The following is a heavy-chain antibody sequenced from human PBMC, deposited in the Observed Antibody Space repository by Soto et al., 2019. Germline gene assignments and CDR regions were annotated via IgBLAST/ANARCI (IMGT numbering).Heavy chain of an antibody. CDR3: TTDPTY. Sequence: EVQLVESGGGVVEPGGSLRLSCELSGLTFSKTWMSWVRQAPGKGLEWVGGIKSKTAGGTIDRIEPVKDRFIISRDDSKDTGYPQMNSLKTEDTAAYYCTTDPTYWGQGTLVTVSS. CDR2: IKSKTAGGTI. CDR1: GLTFSKTW. V-gene: IGHV3-15*01. J-gene: IGHJ4*02.